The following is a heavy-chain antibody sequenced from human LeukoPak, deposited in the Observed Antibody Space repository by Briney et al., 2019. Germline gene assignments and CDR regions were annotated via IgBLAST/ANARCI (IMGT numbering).Heavy chain of an antibody. Sequence: SETLSLTCAVHGGSFSGYYWSWIRQPPGKGLEWIGEINHSGSTNYNPSLKSRVTISVDTSKNQYSLKLSSVTAADTAGYYCASKNGGYPTGFDSWGQGTLVTVSS. J-gene: IGHJ4*02. V-gene: IGHV4-34*01. CDR3: ASKNGGYPTGFDS. CDR2: INHSGST. D-gene: IGHD5-12*01. CDR1: GGSFSGYY.